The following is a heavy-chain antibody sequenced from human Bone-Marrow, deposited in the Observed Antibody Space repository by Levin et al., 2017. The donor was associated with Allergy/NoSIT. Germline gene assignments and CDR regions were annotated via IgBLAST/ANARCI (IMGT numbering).Heavy chain of an antibody. V-gene: IGHV3-74*01. CDR3: ARAKPAGGTDY. CDR2: INTDGSST. CDR1: GFIFSNYW. Sequence: GASVKVSCAASGFIFSNYWTHWVRQAPGKGLVWVSRINTDGSSTSYADSVKGRFTVSRDNAKNTLYLQMNSLRAEDTAVYYCARAKPAGGTDYWGQGTLVTVSS. D-gene: IGHD6-13*01. J-gene: IGHJ4*02.